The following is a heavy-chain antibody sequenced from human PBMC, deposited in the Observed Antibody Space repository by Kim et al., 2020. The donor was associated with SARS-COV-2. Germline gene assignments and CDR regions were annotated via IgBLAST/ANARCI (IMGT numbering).Heavy chain of an antibody. V-gene: IGHV4-34*01. CDR2: INHSGST. CDR3: ARVHRGLIRYFDWSLQPNSDWFVP. J-gene: IGHJ5*02. Sequence: SETLSLTCAVYGGSFSGYYWSWIRQPPGKGLEWIGEINHSGSTNYNPSLKSRVTISVDTSKNQFSLKLSSVTAADTAVYYCARVHRGLIRYFDWSLQPNSDWFVPWGQGTLVTVSS. D-gene: IGHD3-9*01. CDR1: GGSFSGYY.